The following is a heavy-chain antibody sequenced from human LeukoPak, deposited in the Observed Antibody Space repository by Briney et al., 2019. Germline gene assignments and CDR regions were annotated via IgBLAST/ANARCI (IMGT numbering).Heavy chain of an antibody. V-gene: IGHV4-34*01. Sequence: SETLSLTCAVYGGSISDHYWSWIRQPPGKGLEWIGEINHSGSTNYNPSLKSRVTISVDTSKNQFSLKLSSVTAADTAVYYCARGRGYSYGRDAFDIWGQGTMVTVSS. D-gene: IGHD5-18*01. CDR1: GGSISDHY. CDR3: ARGRGYSYGRDAFDI. CDR2: INHSGST. J-gene: IGHJ3*02.